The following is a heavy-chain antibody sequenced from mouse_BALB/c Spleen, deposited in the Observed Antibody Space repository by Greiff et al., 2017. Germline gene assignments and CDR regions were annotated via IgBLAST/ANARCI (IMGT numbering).Heavy chain of an antibody. CDR1: GFSLTSYG. D-gene: IGHD3-3*01. J-gene: IGHJ3*01. V-gene: IGHV2-2*02. CDR3: AQARTEVAWFAY. CDR2: IWGGGST. Sequence: VQLVESGPGLVQPSQSLSITCTVSGFSLTSYGVHWVRQSPGKGLEWLGVIWGGGSTDYNAAFISRLSISKDNSKGQVFFKMNSLQATDTAIYYCAQARTEVAWFAYWGQGTLVTVSA.